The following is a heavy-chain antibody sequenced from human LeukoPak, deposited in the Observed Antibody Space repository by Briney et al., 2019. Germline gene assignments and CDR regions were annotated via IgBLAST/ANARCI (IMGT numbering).Heavy chain of an antibody. CDR2: ISSSGSTI. CDR1: GFTFSSYE. Sequence: PGGSLRLSCAASGFTFSSYEMNWVRQAPGKGLEWVSYISSSGSTIYYADSVKGRFTTSRDNAKNSLYLQMNSLRAEDTAVYYCARLLYSSSWYPWFDPWGQGTLVTVSS. V-gene: IGHV3-48*03. CDR3: ARLLYSSSWYPWFDP. J-gene: IGHJ5*02. D-gene: IGHD6-13*01.